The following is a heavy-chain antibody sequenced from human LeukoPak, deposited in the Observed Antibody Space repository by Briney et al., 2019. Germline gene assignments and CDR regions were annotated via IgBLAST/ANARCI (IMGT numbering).Heavy chain of an antibody. Sequence: PSETLSLTCAVYGGSFSGYYWSWIRQPPGKGLEWIGEINHSGSTNYNPSLKSRVTISVNTSKNQFSLKLSSVTAADTAVYYCARRRADYVWGSYRTARTYYFDYWGQGTLVTVSS. CDR2: INHSGST. CDR3: ARRRADYVWGSYRTARTYYFDY. CDR1: GGSFSGYY. V-gene: IGHV4-34*01. D-gene: IGHD3-16*02. J-gene: IGHJ4*02.